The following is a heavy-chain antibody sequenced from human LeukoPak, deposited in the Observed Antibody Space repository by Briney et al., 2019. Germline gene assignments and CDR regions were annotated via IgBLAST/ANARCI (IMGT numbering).Heavy chain of an antibody. J-gene: IGHJ4*02. D-gene: IGHD3-22*01. CDR2: ISDSGGST. Sequence: PGGSLRLSCAASGFTFSSYAMSWVRQAPGKGLEWVSAISDSGGSTYYADSVKGRFTISRDNSKNTLYLQMNSLRAEDTAVYYCANVGYYDSSGYYFLWGQGTLVTVSS. CDR1: GFTFSSYA. V-gene: IGHV3-23*01. CDR3: ANVGYYDSSGYYFL.